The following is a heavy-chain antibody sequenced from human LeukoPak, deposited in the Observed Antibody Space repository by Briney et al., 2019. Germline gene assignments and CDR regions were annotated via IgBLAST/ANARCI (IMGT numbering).Heavy chain of an antibody. J-gene: IGHJ4*02. D-gene: IGHD5-24*01. CDR2: ISSSGSTI. CDR3: ARETLEMATIDY. Sequence: GGSLRLSCAASGFTFSDYYMSWIHQAPGKGLEWVSYISSSGSTIYYADSVKGRFTISRDNAKDSLYLQMNSLRAEDTAVYYCARETLEMATIDYWGQGTLVTVSS. V-gene: IGHV3-11*01. CDR1: GFTFSDYY.